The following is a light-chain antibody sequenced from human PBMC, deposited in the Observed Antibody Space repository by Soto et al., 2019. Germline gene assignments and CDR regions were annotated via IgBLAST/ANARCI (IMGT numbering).Light chain of an antibody. J-gene: IGLJ1*01. V-gene: IGLV2-11*01. CDR3: CSFAGSFYA. Sequence: SVLTQSRSVSGSPGQSVATSCTGTSRDVDAYDFVSWYQHHPGKAPKLIISEVSKRPSGVSHRFSGSKSGNTASVTISGLEAEDEADYFCCSFAGSFYALGTGIKV. CDR2: EVS. CDR1: SRDVDAYDF.